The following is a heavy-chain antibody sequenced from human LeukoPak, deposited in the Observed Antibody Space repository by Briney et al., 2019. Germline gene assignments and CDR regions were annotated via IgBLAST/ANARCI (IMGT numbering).Heavy chain of an antibody. CDR2: IYYSGST. CDR3: ARDLGNLFDY. J-gene: IGHJ4*02. V-gene: IGHV4-59*01. D-gene: IGHD1-14*01. Sequence: SETLSLTCTVSGGSISPYYWSWIRQPPGKGLEWIGYIYYSGSTNYNPSLKSRVTISVDTSKNQFSLKLSSVTAADTAVYYCARDLGNLFDYWGQGTLVTVSS. CDR1: GGSISPYY.